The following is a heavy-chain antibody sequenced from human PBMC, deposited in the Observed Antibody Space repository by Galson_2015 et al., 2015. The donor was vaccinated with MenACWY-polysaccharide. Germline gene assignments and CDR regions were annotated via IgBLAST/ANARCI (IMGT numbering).Heavy chain of an antibody. CDR3: GSGSGRTIDY. V-gene: IGHV2-5*02. CDR2: IFWDDDE. D-gene: IGHD3-10*01. CDR1: GFSLTTRGVG. J-gene: IGHJ4*02. Sequence: PALERPTQTLTLTCTFSGFSLTTRGVGVVWIRQPPGKALEWLALIFWDDDERFSPSLKSRLTITKATSKNQVVLTMTNMDPVDTATYYCGSGSGRTIDYWGQGTLVTVSS.